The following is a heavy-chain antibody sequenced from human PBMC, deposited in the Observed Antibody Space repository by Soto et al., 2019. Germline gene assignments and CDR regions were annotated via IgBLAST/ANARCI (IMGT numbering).Heavy chain of an antibody. CDR1: GGSFSGYY. Sequence: KPSETLSLTCAAYGGSFSGYYWSWIRQPPGKGLEWIGEINHSGSTNYNPSLKSRVTISVDTSKNQFSLKLSSVTAADTAVYYCARLKKAAARHYWFDPWGQGTLVTVSS. CDR3: ARLKKAAARHYWFDP. J-gene: IGHJ5*02. V-gene: IGHV4-34*01. D-gene: IGHD6-6*01. CDR2: INHSGST.